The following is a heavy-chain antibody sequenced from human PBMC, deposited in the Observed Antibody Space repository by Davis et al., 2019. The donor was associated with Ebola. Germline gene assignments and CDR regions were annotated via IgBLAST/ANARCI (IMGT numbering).Heavy chain of an antibody. Sequence: GESLKISCAASGFTFSSYWMSWVRQAPGKGLEWVANIKQDGSEKYYVDSVKGRFTISRDNAKNSLYLQMNSLRAEDTAVYYCARESMVQGDWYYGMDVWGQGTTVTVSS. D-gene: IGHD3-10*01. J-gene: IGHJ6*02. CDR1: GFTFSSYW. CDR2: IKQDGSEK. V-gene: IGHV3-7*01. CDR3: ARESMVQGDWYYGMDV.